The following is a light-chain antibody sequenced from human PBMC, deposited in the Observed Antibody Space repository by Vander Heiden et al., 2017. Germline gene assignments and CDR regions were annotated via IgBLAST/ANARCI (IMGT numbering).Light chain of an antibody. CDR2: WAS. V-gene: IGKV4-1*01. CDR3: QQYYSTPRT. CDR1: QSVLYSSNNKNN. Sequence: DIVMTQSPDSLAVSLGARATINCKSSQSVLYSSNNKNNLTWYQQKPGQPPRLLIYWASTRESGVPDRFSGSGSGTDFTLTISSLQAEDVAVYYCQQYYSTPRTFGQGTKVEIK. J-gene: IGKJ1*01.